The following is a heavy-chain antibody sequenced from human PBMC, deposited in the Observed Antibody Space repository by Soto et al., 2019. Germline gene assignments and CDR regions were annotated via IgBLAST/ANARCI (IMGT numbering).Heavy chain of an antibody. Sequence: QVQLVESEGGVVQPGRSLRLSCAASGFTFSSYGMHWVRQAPGKGLEWVAVIWYDGSNKYYADSVKGRFTISRDNSKNTLYLEMNSLRAEDTAVYYCARAVDYGVGDYWGQGTLVTVSS. CDR2: IWYDGSNK. J-gene: IGHJ4*02. V-gene: IGHV3-33*01. D-gene: IGHD4-17*01. CDR1: GFTFSSYG. CDR3: ARAVDYGVGDY.